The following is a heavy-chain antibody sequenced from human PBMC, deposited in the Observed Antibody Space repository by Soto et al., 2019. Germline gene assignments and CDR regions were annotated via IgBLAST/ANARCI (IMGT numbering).Heavy chain of an antibody. D-gene: IGHD6-19*01. CDR3: ARERGSGWYGGRYFQH. V-gene: IGHV1-18*01. J-gene: IGHJ1*01. CDR2: MSANNGNT. CDR1: GYTFTNYG. Sequence: ASVKVSCKASGYTFTNYGITWVRQAPGQGLEWMGWMSANNGNTGYTQRFQGRVTMTTNTSTSTAYMELRGLRSEDTAVYYCARERGSGWYGGRYFQHWGQGTLVTVSS.